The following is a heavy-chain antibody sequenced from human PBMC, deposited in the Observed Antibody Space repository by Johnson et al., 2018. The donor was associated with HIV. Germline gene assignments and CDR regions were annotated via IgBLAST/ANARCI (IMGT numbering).Heavy chain of an antibody. CDR3: ARGRGLQFLEWPTGLWAAFDI. V-gene: IGHV3-11*04. CDR2: ISSSDSPI. Sequence: QVQLVESGGGLVKPGGSLRLSCAASGFTFSDYYMSWIRQAPGKGLEWVSYISSSDSPIYYADSVKGRFPISRDNAKNSLYLQMNTLRAEDTAVYYCARGRGLQFLEWPTGLWAAFDIWGQGTMVTVSS. J-gene: IGHJ3*02. D-gene: IGHD3-3*01. CDR1: GFTFSDYY.